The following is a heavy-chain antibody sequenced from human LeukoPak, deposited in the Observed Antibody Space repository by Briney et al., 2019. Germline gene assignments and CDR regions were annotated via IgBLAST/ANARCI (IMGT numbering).Heavy chain of an antibody. V-gene: IGHV1-46*01. CDR3: ATHPPRTVILIAAADLAF. J-gene: IGHJ4*02. Sequence: ASVKVSCKASGYTFTSYYMHRVRRAPGQGLEWMGIINPSGGSTSYAQRFLGRVTMTEDTATGTAYMELSSLTSEDTAIYYCATHPPRTVILIAAADLAFWGQGTLVTVSS. CDR2: INPSGGST. D-gene: IGHD6-25*01. CDR1: GYTFTSYY.